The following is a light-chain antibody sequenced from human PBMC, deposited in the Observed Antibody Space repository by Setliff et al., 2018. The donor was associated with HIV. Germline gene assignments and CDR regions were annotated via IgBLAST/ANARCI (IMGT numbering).Light chain of an antibody. V-gene: IGLV2-14*03. CDR3: SSSTTGSNFV. J-gene: IGLJ1*01. CDR2: DVS. Sequence: QSALTQPASVSVSPGQSITISCAGTSSDIGSYNYVSWYQHHPGKPPKVRIYDVSNRPSGVSSRFSGSQSGNTASLTISGLQAEDESDYYCSSSTTGSNFVFGTGTKGTVL. CDR1: SSDIGSYNY.